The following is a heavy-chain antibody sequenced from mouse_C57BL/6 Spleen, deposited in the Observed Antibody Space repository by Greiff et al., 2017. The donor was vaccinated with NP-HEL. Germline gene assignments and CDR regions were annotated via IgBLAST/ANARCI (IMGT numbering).Heavy chain of an antibody. V-gene: IGHV1-19*01. Sequence: EVQLQQSGPVLVKPGASVKMSCKASGYTFTDYYMNWVKQSHEKSLEWIGVINPYNGGTSYNQKFKGKATLTVDKSSSTAYMELNSLTSEDSAVYYCARGDYYGSGFDYWGQGTTLTVSS. D-gene: IGHD1-1*01. CDR1: GYTFTDYY. J-gene: IGHJ2*01. CDR3: ARGDYYGSGFDY. CDR2: INPYNGGT.